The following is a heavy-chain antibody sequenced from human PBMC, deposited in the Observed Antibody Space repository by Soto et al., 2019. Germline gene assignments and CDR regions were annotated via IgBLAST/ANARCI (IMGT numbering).Heavy chain of an antibody. CDR3: AHAYGGRSLY. V-gene: IGHV2-5*02. D-gene: IGHD1-26*01. CDR1: GFSLTTDRVG. J-gene: IGHJ4*02. CDR2: IYWVDSK. Sequence: QITLKESGPPLVKPTQTLTLTCTFSGFSLTTDRVGVGWIRQPPGEALEWLAVIYWVDSKTYRPSLESRLTITKDTSQNQVALTMTNMDSLDIATYYCAHAYGGRSLYWGQGTLVTVSS.